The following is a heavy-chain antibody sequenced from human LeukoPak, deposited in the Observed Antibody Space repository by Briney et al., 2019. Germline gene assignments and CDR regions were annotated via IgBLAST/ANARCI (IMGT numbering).Heavy chain of an antibody. CDR1: GGSISSYY. CDR3: ARDLYYGRPNYFDY. D-gene: IGHD3-10*01. CDR2: IYTSGST. Sequence: PSETLSLTCTVSGGSISSYYWSWIRQPAGKGLEWIGRIYTSGSTNYNPSLKSRVTMSVDTSKNQFSLKLSSVTAADTAVYYCARDLYYGRPNYFDYWGQGTLVTVSS. J-gene: IGHJ4*02. V-gene: IGHV4-4*07.